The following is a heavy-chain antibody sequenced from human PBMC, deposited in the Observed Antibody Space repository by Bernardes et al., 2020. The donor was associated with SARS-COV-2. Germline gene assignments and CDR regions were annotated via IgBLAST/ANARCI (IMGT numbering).Heavy chain of an antibody. CDR3: ARMYSIDFQGVDL. D-gene: IGHD6-13*01. CDR1: GYTFTGYY. V-gene: IGHV1-2*02. J-gene: IGHJ3*01. Sequence: ASVKVSCKAAGYTFTGYYMHWVRQAPGQGLEWMGWLNPNSGGTDYAQTFQGRVTMTRDTSSSTAYMELSGLRSDDTAIYYCARMYSIDFQGVDLWGQGTMVTVYS. CDR2: LNPNSGGT.